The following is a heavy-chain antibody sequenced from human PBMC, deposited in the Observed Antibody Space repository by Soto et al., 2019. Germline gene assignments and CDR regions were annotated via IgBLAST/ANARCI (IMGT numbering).Heavy chain of an antibody. CDR1: GFAFGSYW. D-gene: IGHD1-1*01. V-gene: IGHV3-74*01. Sequence: VQLVESGGGLVQPGGSLRLSCAASGFAFGSYWMHWVRQAPGKGLVWVSRISQDGAIATQADSVKGRFTISRDNAKKTLFLQMNSLRAADTAVYYCLRDQRHWNEFADQWGQGTLVTVSS. CDR2: ISQDGAIA. CDR3: LRDQRHWNEFADQ. J-gene: IGHJ4*02.